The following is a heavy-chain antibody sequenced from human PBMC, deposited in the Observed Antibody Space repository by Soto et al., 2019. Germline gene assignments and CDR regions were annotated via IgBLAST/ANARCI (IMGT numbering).Heavy chain of an antibody. D-gene: IGHD3-9*01. CDR1: GGSFSGYY. V-gene: IGHV4-34*01. J-gene: IGHJ4*02. CDR3: ARGRHILTGYYRRGTLKLDS. CDR2: INHSGST. Sequence: SETLSLTCAVYGGSFSGYYWSWIRQPPGKGLEWIGEINHSGSTNYNPSLKSRVTISVDTSKNQFSLKLSSVTAADTAVYYCARGRHILTGYYRRGTLKLDSWGLGTLVTVSS.